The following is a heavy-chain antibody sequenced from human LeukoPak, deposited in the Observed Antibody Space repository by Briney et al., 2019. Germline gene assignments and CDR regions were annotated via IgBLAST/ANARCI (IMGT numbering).Heavy chain of an antibody. J-gene: IGHJ4*02. Sequence: SETLSLTCTVSGGSVNSGSYYWSWIRQPPGKGLEWIGYIYYSGGTNYNPSHKSRVTISVDTSKNQFSLKLSSVTAADTAVYYCARGSSLAYYFDFWGQGTLVTVSS. CDR2: IYYSGGT. D-gene: IGHD6-13*01. CDR3: ARGSSLAYYFDF. V-gene: IGHV4-61*01. CDR1: GGSVNSGSYY.